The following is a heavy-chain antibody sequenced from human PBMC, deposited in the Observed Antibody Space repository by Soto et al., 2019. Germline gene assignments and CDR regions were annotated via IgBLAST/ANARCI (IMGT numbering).Heavy chain of an antibody. J-gene: IGHJ6*02. CDR2: IYPGDSDT. CDR1: GYSFTSYW. V-gene: IGHV5-51*01. D-gene: IGHD6-13*01. Sequence: GESLKISCKVYGYSFTSYWIGWVRQTPGKGLEWLGTIYPGDSDTRYSPSFQGQVTISADKSISTAYLQWSSLKASDTAMYYCARTSAAGKYYYGMDVWGQGTTVTSP. CDR3: ARTSAAGKYYYGMDV.